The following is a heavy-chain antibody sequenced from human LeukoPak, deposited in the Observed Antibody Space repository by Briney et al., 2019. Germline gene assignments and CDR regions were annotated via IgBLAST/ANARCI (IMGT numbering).Heavy chain of an antibody. CDR3: ASSKAYTVTDY. Sequence: SETLSLTCAVYGGSFSGYYWSWIRQPPGKGLEWIGEINHSGSTNYNPSLKSRVTISVDTSKNQFSLKLSSVTAADTAVYYCASSKAYTVTDYWGRGTLVTVSS. J-gene: IGHJ4*02. CDR1: GGSFSGYY. V-gene: IGHV4-34*01. CDR2: INHSGST. D-gene: IGHD4-4*01.